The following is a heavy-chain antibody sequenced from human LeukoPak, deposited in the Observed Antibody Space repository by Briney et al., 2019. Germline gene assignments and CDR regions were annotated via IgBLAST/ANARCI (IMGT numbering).Heavy chain of an antibody. CDR3: TRDSLEQDYYDSSPRLIFDAFDI. D-gene: IGHD3-22*01. Sequence: GGSLRLSCTASGFTFGDYAMSWFRQAPGKGLEWVGFIRSKAYGGRTEYAASVKGRVTISRDDSKNIAYLQMNSLKTENTAAYYCTRDSLEQDYYDSSPRLIFDAFDIWGQGTLVTVSS. V-gene: IGHV3-49*03. CDR1: GFTFGDYA. CDR2: IRSKAYGGRT. J-gene: IGHJ3*02.